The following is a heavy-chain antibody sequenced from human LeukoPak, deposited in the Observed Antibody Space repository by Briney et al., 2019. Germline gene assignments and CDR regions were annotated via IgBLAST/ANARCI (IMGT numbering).Heavy chain of an antibody. Sequence: PGGSLTLSCAASGFSFSRTWMSWVRQAPGKGPEWVANIEPDGNEKGYFNSGRCRFTISRDNAKNSLSLEMNSLRVEDTAVYYCARAYYWGQGTLVTVSS. D-gene: IGHD2-21*01. CDR1: GFSFSRTW. V-gene: IGHV3-7*01. CDR2: IEPDGNEK. J-gene: IGHJ4*02. CDR3: ARAYY.